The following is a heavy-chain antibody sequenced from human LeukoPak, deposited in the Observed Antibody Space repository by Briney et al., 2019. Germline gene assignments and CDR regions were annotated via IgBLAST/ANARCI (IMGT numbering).Heavy chain of an antibody. V-gene: IGHV3-30-3*02. CDR3: AKDILAAGLFFDY. Sequence: PGGSLRLSCAASGFTFSSYPLHWVRQAPGKGLEWVTLISYDGSKIYYADSVKGRFTISRDDAQNSLYLQMNSLRADDTAVYYCAKDILAAGLFFDYWGQGILVTVSS. CDR1: GFTFSSYP. D-gene: IGHD6-13*01. CDR2: ISYDGSKI. J-gene: IGHJ4*02.